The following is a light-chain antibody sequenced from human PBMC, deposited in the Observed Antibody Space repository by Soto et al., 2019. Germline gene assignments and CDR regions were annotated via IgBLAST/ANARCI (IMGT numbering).Light chain of an antibody. Sequence: DIQMTQSPSSLSASVGDRVTITCRASQSISSYLNWYQQKPGKAPKLLIYAASSLQSGVPSRFSGSGSGTDFTLTISSLQPEDFATDYCQQGYSTPVTFGPGTKVDIK. CDR1: QSISSY. J-gene: IGKJ3*01. CDR2: AAS. CDR3: QQGYSTPVT. V-gene: IGKV1-39*01.